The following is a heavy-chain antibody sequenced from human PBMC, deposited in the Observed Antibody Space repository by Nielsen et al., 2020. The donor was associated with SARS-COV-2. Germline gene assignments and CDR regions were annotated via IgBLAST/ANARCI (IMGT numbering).Heavy chain of an antibody. CDR2: IYYSGST. CDR1: GGSVSSFY. Sequence: SETLPLTCTVSGGSVSSFYWSWIRQPPGKGLEWIGFIYYSGSTNYNPSLKSRVTISVDTSKNQFSLKLSSVTAADTAVYYCARGFAGTRVYYYYMDVWGKGTTVTVSS. D-gene: IGHD1-7*01. V-gene: IGHV4-59*02. CDR3: ARGFAGTRVYYYYMDV. J-gene: IGHJ6*03.